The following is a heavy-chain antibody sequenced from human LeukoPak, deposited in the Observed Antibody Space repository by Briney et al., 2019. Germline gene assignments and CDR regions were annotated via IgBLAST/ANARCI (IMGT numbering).Heavy chain of an antibody. V-gene: IGHV5-51*01. CDR2: IYPGYSDA. J-gene: IGHJ5*02. CDR1: GYKLTNNW. Sequence: GESLKISCKISGYKLTNNWIAWVRQVPGKGLEWMGLIYPGYSDATYSPPFQGQVPLPLEASITPAYLQLSGLRASDTAIYYCVRFALTSSLDHWGQGTLVTVSS. D-gene: IGHD6-13*01. CDR3: VRFALTSSLDH.